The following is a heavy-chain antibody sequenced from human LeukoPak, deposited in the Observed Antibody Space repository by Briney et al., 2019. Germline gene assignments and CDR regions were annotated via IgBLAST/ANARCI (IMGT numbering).Heavy chain of an antibody. V-gene: IGHV4-31*03. CDR3: ASRSVYYYGMDV. CDR2: IYYSGST. Sequence: PSETLSLTCTVSGGSVSSGSYYWCWIRQPPGKGLEWIGYIYYSGSTYYNPSLKSRVTISVDTSKNQFSLKLSSVTAADTAVYYCASRSVYYYGMDVWGQGTTVTVSS. J-gene: IGHJ6*02. CDR1: GGSVSSGSYY.